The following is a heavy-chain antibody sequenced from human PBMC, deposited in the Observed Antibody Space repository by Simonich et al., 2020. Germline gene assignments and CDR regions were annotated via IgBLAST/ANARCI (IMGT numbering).Heavy chain of an antibody. J-gene: IGHJ4*02. CDR1: GYTFTSYG. V-gene: IGHV1-18*01. D-gene: IGHD2-15*01. CDR2: ISASNGNT. Sequence: QVQLVQSGAEVKKPGASVKVSCKASGYTFTSYGISWVRQAPGQGLEWMGGISASNGNTNYSQKLQGRVTMTTDTSTSTAYMELRSLRSDDTAVYYCARASRGTWWYYYFDYWGQGTLVTVSS. CDR3: ARASRGTWWYYYFDY.